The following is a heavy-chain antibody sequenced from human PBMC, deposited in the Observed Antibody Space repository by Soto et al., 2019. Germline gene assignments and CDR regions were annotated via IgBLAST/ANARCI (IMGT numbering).Heavy chain of an antibody. CDR2: ISGYNGNT. V-gene: IGHV1-18*01. Sequence: QVQLVQSGGEVKKPGASVKVSCKASGYMFPSYGITWVRQAPGQGLEWMGWISGYNGNTNYAQKFQGRVTLTTDTSMTTVDLGLRSLTSDDTAVYYWERDHQKIFGFPPAAYSYYYMDVWAKGTTVTFS. CDR1: GYMFPSYG. D-gene: IGHD3-3*01. J-gene: IGHJ6*03. CDR3: ERDHQKIFGFPPAAYSYYYMDV.